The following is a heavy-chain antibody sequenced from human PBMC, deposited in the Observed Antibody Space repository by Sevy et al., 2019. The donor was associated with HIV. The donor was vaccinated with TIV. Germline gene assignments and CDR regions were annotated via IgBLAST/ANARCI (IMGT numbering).Heavy chain of an antibody. CDR2: IYIRGTT. J-gene: IGHJ6*02. Sequence: SETLSLTCNVSGGSIRSGRYYWSWIRQPAGKGLEWIGRIYIRGTTNYNPSLKSRITMSVDTSKNQFSLKLGSGTATDTAVYYCARELSDYGMDVWGQGTTVTVSS. CDR1: GGSIRSGRYY. CDR3: ARELSDYGMDV. V-gene: IGHV4-61*02.